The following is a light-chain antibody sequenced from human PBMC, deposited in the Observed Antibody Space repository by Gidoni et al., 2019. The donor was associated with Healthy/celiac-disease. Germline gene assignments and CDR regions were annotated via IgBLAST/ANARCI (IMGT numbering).Light chain of an antibody. V-gene: IGKV1-9*01. CDR3: QQLNSYLIT. CDR2: AAS. Sequence: DIQLTQPPSFLSASVGDRVTITFRTSQGIRSYLAWYQQKLGKAPKLLIYAASTLQSGVPSRFSGSGSGTEFTLTISSLQPEDFATYYCQQLNSYLITFXQXTRLXIK. CDR1: QGIRSY. J-gene: IGKJ5*01.